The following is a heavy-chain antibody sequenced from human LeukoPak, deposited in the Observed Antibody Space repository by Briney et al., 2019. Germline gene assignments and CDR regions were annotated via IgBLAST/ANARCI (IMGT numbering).Heavy chain of an antibody. D-gene: IGHD1-26*01. Sequence: GGSLRLSCAASGFTVSSNYMSWVRQAPGKGLEWVSVIYSGGSTYYADSVKGRFTISRHNSKNTLYLQMNSLRAGDTAVYYCARVGADYFDYWGQGTLVTVSS. V-gene: IGHV3-53*04. CDR1: GFTVSSNY. CDR3: ARVGADYFDY. CDR2: IYSGGST. J-gene: IGHJ4*02.